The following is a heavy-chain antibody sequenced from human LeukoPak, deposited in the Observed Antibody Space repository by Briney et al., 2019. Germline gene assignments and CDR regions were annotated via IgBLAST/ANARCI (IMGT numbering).Heavy chain of an antibody. V-gene: IGHV1-46*01. Sequence: ASVKVSCKASGYTFTSYYMHWVRQAPGQGLEWMGIINPSGGSTSYAQKFQGRVTMTRDTSTSTVYMELSSLRSEDTAVYYCAREGGGTTITPDDYYYMDVWGKGTTVTISS. CDR3: AREGGGTTITPDDYYYMDV. CDR1: GYTFTSYY. CDR2: INPSGGST. J-gene: IGHJ6*03. D-gene: IGHD1-26*01.